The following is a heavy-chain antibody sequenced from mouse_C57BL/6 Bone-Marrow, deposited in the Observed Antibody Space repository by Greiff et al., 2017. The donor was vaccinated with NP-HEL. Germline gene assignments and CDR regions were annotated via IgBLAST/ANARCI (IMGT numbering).Heavy chain of an antibody. CDR2: FYPGSGSI. V-gene: IGHV1-62-2*01. J-gene: IGHJ3*01. Sequence: VQLQQSGAELVKPGASVKLSCKASGYTFTEYTIHWVKQRSGQGLEWIGWFYPGSGSIKYNEKFKDKATLTADKSSSTVYMELSRLTSEDSAVYCCARHEDPLYDGYYSFAYWGQGTLVTVSA. CDR3: ARHEDPLYDGYYSFAY. CDR1: GYTFTEYT. D-gene: IGHD2-3*01.